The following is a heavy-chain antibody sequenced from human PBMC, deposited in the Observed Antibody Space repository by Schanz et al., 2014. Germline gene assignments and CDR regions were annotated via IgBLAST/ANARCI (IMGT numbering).Heavy chain of an antibody. D-gene: IGHD6-19*01. Sequence: QLQMQESGPGLVKPSETLSLTCSVSGDSISSTSYYWGWIRQPPGKGLEWIGSIYYSGSTYYNASLKRRGPIPVDTSKNHFPLKLNSVTAADSAVYYCARLWGGWRIPDYWGQGTLVTVSS. CDR1: GDSISSTSYY. CDR3: ARLWGGWRIPDY. J-gene: IGHJ4*02. V-gene: IGHV4-39*01. CDR2: IYYSGST.